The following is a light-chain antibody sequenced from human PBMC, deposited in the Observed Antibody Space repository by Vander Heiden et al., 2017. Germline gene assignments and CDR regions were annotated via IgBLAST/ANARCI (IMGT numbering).Light chain of an antibody. J-gene: IGKJ1*01. CDR1: QSVSINY. CDR3: QQDGSSPWT. Sequence: ETGLTQSPVTRSLSPGERASPSCRASQSVSINYLAWYQHKPGQSPSLLIYGASSRATGLPDRFSGSGSGTDFTLTISRLEPEDFAVYYCQQDGSSPWTFGQGTKVEIK. V-gene: IGKV3-20*01. CDR2: GAS.